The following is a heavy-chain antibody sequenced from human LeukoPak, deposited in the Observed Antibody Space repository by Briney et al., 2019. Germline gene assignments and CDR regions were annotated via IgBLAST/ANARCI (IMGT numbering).Heavy chain of an antibody. CDR3: ARLRYSGYDRWDIWFDP. D-gene: IGHD5-12*01. CDR2: IYTSGST. V-gene: IGHV4-4*07. CDR1: GGSISSYY. J-gene: IGHJ5*02. Sequence: PSETLPLTCTVSGGSISSYYWNWIRQPAGKGLEWIGRIYTSGSTNYNPSLKSRVTMSVDTSKNQFSLKLSSVTAADTAVYYCARLRYSGYDRWDIWFDPWGQGTLVTVSS.